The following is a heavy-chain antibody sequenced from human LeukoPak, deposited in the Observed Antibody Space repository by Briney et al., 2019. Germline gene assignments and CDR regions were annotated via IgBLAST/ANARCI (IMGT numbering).Heavy chain of an antibody. J-gene: IGHJ6*04. CDR1: GFTFSSYA. Sequence: PGRSLRLSCAASGFTFSSYAMHWVRQAPGKGLDWVAVISYYGSNKYHADSVKGRFTISRDNSKNTLYLQMNSLSAEDTAVYYCARGFCSTTSCPGWAYYYGMDVWGKGTTVTVSS. V-gene: IGHV3-30*04. D-gene: IGHD2-2*01. CDR3: ARGFCSTTSCPGWAYYYGMDV. CDR2: ISYYGSNK.